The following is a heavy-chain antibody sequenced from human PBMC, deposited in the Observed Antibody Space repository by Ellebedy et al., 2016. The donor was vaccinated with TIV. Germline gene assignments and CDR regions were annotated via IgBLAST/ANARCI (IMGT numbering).Heavy chain of an antibody. J-gene: IGHJ5*02. CDR1: GGSISSSSYY. CDR3: ARAPVISRWFDP. Sequence: SETLSLTXTVSGGSISSSSYYWGWIRQPPGKGLEWIGSIYYSGSTYYNPSLKSRVTISVDMSKNQFSLKLSSVTAADTAVYYCARAPVISRWFDPWGQGTLVTVSS. CDR2: IYYSGST. V-gene: IGHV4-39*07. D-gene: IGHD2-21*01.